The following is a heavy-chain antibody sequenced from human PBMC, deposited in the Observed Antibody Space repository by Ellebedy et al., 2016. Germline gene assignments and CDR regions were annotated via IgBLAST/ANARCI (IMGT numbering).Heavy chain of an antibody. V-gene: IGHV4-59*08. J-gene: IGHJ4*02. CDR3: ARTQGGTTVTD. CDR2: IYYSGST. CDR1: GGSISSYY. Sequence: GSLRLSCTVSGGSISSYYWSWIRQPPGKGLEWIGYIYYSGSTNYNPSLKSRVTISVDTSKNQFSLKLSSVTAADTAVYYCARTQGGTTVTDWGQGTLVTVSS. D-gene: IGHD4-11*01.